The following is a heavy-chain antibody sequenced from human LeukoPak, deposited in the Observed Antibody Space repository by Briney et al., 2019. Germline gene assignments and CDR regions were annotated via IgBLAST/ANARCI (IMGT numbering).Heavy chain of an antibody. V-gene: IGHV4-59*01. CDR1: GGSISSYY. D-gene: IGHD3-10*01. CDR3: ARDAVTEYGSDTDYYYGMDV. CDR2: IYYSGST. Sequence: SETLSLTCTVSGGSISSYYWSWIRQPPGKGLEWIGYIYYSGSTNYNPSLKSRVTISVDTSKNQFSLKLTSVTAADTAVYYCARDAVTEYGSDTDYYYGMDVWGQGTTVTVSS. J-gene: IGHJ6*02.